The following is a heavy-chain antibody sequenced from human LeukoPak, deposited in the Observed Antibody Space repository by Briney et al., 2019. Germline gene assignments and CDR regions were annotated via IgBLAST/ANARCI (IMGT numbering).Heavy chain of an antibody. CDR2: IYYSGST. Sequence: PSQTLSLTCTVSGGSISSGGYYWSWIRQHPGKGLEWIGYIYYSGSTYYNPSLKSRVTISVDTSKNLFSLKLSSVTAADTAVYYCARGHGYCSSTSCYASATFDPWGQGTLVTVSS. D-gene: IGHD2-2*01. J-gene: IGHJ5*02. CDR1: GGSISSGGYY. V-gene: IGHV4-31*03. CDR3: ARGHGYCSSTSCYASATFDP.